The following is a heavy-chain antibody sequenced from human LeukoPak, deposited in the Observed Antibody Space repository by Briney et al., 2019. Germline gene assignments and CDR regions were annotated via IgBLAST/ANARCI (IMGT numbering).Heavy chain of an antibody. CDR1: GFTFSDYY. Sequence: GGSLRLSCAASGFTFSDYYMSWIRQAPGKGLEWVSYISSSSSYTNYADSVKGRFTISRDNAKNSLYLQMNSLRAGDTAVYYCARDGYSSSWYWFDYWGQGTLVTVSS. D-gene: IGHD6-13*01. CDR3: ARDGYSSSWYWFDY. J-gene: IGHJ4*02. V-gene: IGHV3-11*06. CDR2: ISSSSSYT.